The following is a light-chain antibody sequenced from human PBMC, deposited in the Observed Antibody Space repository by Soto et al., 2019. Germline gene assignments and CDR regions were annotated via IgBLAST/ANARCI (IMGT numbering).Light chain of an antibody. CDR2: GAS. Sequence: DIQMTQSPSSLSASVGDRVTITCRASQTISSYLNWYQKKPGKAPMRLIYGASSLQGGVPSRFSGSGSGTDFTLTISSLQPEDFATYYCQQSYSAPFALGPGTKVDIK. CDR1: QTISSY. J-gene: IGKJ3*01. CDR3: QQSYSAPFA. V-gene: IGKV1-39*01.